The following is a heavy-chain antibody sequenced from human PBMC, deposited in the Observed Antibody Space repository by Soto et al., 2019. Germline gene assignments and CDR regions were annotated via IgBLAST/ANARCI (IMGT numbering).Heavy chain of an antibody. Sequence: PSETLSLTCSVSGDSITNSIYYWGWIRQSPVKGLVWIGSFIYGGPTYYSLSLESRVSISADTSKNQFSLRLNSVTAADTAIYFCARHTSNPGLVTSSLFVDWGHGALVTVSS. CDR1: GDSITNSIYY. CDR2: FIYGGPT. D-gene: IGHD2-21*02. CDR3: ARHTSNPGLVTSSLFVD. J-gene: IGHJ4*01. V-gene: IGHV4-39*01.